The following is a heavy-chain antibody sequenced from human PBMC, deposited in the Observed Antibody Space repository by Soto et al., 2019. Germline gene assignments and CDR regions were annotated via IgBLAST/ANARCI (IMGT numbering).Heavy chain of an antibody. J-gene: IGHJ4*02. Sequence: PGGSLRLSXAASGFTFSSYEMNWVRQAPGKGLEWVSYISSSDNTIHYADSVKGRFTISRDYARNSLYLQMNSLRAEDTAVYYCARESSSSGWLEYWGQGTLVTVSS. CDR3: ARESSSSGWLEY. D-gene: IGHD6-19*01. CDR1: GFTFSSYE. V-gene: IGHV3-48*03. CDR2: ISSSDNTI.